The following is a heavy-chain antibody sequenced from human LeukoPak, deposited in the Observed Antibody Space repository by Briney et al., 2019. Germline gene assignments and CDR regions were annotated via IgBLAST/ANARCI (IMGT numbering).Heavy chain of an antibody. Sequence: PSETLSLTCTVSGGSISSYYWSWLRQPPGKGLEWIGYIYYSGHTNYNPSLKSRVTISLDTSKSQFSLKLSSMTAADTAVYYCARHSFGHLFDNWGQGTLVTVSS. J-gene: IGHJ4*02. CDR3: ARHSFGHLFDN. V-gene: IGHV4-59*01. D-gene: IGHD5-18*01. CDR1: GGSISSYY. CDR2: IYYSGHT.